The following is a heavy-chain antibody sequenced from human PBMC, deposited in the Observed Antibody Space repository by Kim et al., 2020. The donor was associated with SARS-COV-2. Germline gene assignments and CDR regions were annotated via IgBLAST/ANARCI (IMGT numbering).Heavy chain of an antibody. V-gene: IGHV6-1*01. CDR3: AREVGSFGESSWTTRWFDP. Sequence: SQTLSLTCAISGDTVSSNSAAWNWIRQSPSRGLEWLGRTYYRSKWINDYAASVRSRITINPDTSKNQFSLQLNSVTPEDTAVYYCAREVGSFGESSWTTRWFDPWGQGTLVTVSS. J-gene: IGHJ5*02. CDR1: GDTVSSNSAA. CDR2: TYYRSKWIN. D-gene: IGHD3-16*02.